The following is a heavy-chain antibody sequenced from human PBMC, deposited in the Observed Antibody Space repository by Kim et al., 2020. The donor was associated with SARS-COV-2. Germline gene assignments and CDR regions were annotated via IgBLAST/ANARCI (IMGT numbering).Heavy chain of an antibody. CDR3: ARDKKWLTSPPGDY. D-gene: IGHD3-22*01. Sequence: GGSLRLSCAASGFTFSSYAMHWVRQAPGKGLEWVAVISYDGSNKYYADSVKGRFTISRDNSKNTLYLQMNSLRAEDTTVYYCARDKKWLTSPPGDYWGQGTLVTVSS. CDR1: GFTFSSYA. CDR2: ISYDGSNK. J-gene: IGHJ4*02. V-gene: IGHV3-30-3*01.